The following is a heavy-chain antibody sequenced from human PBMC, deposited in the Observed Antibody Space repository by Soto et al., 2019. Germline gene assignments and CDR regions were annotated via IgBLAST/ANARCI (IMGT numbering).Heavy chain of an antibody. CDR1: GGSISSSNW. V-gene: IGHV4-4*02. CDR3: AREIVVVPAAIVWFDP. Sequence: PSETLSLTCAVSGGSISSSNWWSWVRQPPGKGLEWIGEIYHSGSTNYNPSLKSRVTISVDKSKNRFSLKLSSVTAADTAVYYCAREIVVVPAAIVWFDPWGQGTLVTVSS. CDR2: IYHSGST. D-gene: IGHD2-2*02. J-gene: IGHJ5*02.